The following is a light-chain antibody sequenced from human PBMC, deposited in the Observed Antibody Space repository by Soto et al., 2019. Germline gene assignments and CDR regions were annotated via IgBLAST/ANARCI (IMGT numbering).Light chain of an antibody. V-gene: IGKV3-20*01. J-gene: IGKJ1*01. CDR2: DAS. CDR3: QQYGSSPQT. Sequence: EIVLTQSPGPLSLSPGERATLSCRASQSVSSSYFAWYQQKPGQAPRLLIYDASNRATGISDRFSGSGSGKDFTLTISRLEPEDFAVYYCQQYGSSPQTFGQGTKVDIK. CDR1: QSVSSSY.